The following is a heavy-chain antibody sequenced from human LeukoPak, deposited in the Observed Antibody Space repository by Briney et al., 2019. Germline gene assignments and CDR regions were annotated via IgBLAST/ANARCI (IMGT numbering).Heavy chain of an antibody. V-gene: IGHV3-23*01. CDR1: GFTFNSFA. D-gene: IGHD3-10*01. J-gene: IGHJ4*02. CDR2: ISDNGDRT. Sequence: PGGSLRLSCAASGFTFNSFAMAWVRQAPGKGLECVSAISDNGDRTFYGDSVKGRFTISRDESKSTLYLQMNSLRAEDTAVYYCARESTGSGSYYSFDYWGQGTLVTVSS. CDR3: ARESTGSGSYYSFDY.